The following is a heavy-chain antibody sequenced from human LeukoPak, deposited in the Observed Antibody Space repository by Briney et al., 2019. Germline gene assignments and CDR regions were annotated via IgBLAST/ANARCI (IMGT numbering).Heavy chain of an antibody. CDR1: GGSISIYY. CDR2: IFTSGIT. J-gene: IGHJ6*03. CDR3: ARECSENYFNPLGYLDV. D-gene: IGHD3-10*02. Sequence: SETLSLTCNVSGGSISIYYWNWIRRPAGKGLEWIGRIFTSGITNYDPSLKSRVTMSVDTSKNQFSLNLSSVTAADPAVYYCARECSENYFNPLGYLDVWGKGTPFTVSS. V-gene: IGHV4-4*07.